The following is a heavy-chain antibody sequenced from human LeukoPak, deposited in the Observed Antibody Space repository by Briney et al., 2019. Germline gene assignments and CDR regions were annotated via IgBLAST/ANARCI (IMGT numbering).Heavy chain of an antibody. Sequence: ASVKVSCKASGYTFTGYYMHWVRQAPGQGLEWMGWINPNSGGTNYAQKFQGWVTMTRDTSISTAYMELSRLRSDDTAVYYCARDGPTLGYCSSTSCQSGMDVWGKGTTVTVFS. CDR1: GYTFTGYY. J-gene: IGHJ6*04. D-gene: IGHD2-2*01. CDR2: INPNSGGT. V-gene: IGHV1-2*04. CDR3: ARDGPTLGYCSSTSCQSGMDV.